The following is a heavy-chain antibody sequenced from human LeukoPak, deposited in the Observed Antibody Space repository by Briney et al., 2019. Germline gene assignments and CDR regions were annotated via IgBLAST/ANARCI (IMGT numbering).Heavy chain of an antibody. Sequence: SETLSLTCAVYGGSFSGYYWSWIRQPPGKGLEWIGEINHSGSTNHNPSLKSRVTISVDTSKNQFSLKLSSVTAADTAVYYCARGSDYDILTGYYPLRYWGQGTLVTVSS. V-gene: IGHV4-34*01. CDR2: INHSGST. D-gene: IGHD3-9*01. J-gene: IGHJ4*02. CDR3: ARGSDYDILTGYYPLRY. CDR1: GGSFSGYY.